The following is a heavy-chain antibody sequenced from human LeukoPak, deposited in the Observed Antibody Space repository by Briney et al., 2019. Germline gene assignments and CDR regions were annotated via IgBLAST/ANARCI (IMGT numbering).Heavy chain of an antibody. J-gene: IGHJ4*02. CDR3: ARTYSSGWLGGFDY. CDR1: GFTFSSYS. Sequence: GGSLRLSCAASGFTFSSYSMNWVRQAPGKGLEWVSYISSSSSTIYYADSVKGRFPISRDNAKNSLYLQMNSLRDEDTAVYYCARTYSSGWLGGFDYWGQGTLVTVSS. V-gene: IGHV3-48*02. D-gene: IGHD6-19*01. CDR2: ISSSSSTI.